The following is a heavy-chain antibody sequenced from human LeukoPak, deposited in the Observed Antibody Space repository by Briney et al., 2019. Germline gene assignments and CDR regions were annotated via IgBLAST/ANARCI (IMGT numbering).Heavy chain of an antibody. J-gene: IGHJ4*02. V-gene: IGHV4-34*01. CDR2: INHSGST. Sequence: SETLSLTCSVYGGSFSDYYWSWIRHSPGKGLEWIGDINHSGSTNYNASLKSRVTISIDTSKNQFALNLRSMTAADTAVYYCARAGRKNWNDPPSLYYFDYWGQGTLVTVSS. CDR3: ARAGRKNWNDPPSLYYFDY. CDR1: GGSFSDYY. D-gene: IGHD1-1*01.